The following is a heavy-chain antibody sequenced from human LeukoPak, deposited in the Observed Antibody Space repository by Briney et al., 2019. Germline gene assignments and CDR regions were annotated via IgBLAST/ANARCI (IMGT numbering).Heavy chain of an antibody. CDR3: ARAVDNGRVYGDYAGYYYYYMDV. V-gene: IGHV3-23*01. D-gene: IGHD4-17*01. J-gene: IGHJ6*03. CDR1: GFTFSTYA. Sequence: GGSLRLSCAASGFTFSTYAMTWVRQAPGKGLEWVSLISGTGGSTYYADSVKGRFTISRDNSKNTLYLQMNSLRAEDTAVYYCARAVDNGRVYGDYAGYYYYYMDVWGKGTTVTISS. CDR2: ISGTGGST.